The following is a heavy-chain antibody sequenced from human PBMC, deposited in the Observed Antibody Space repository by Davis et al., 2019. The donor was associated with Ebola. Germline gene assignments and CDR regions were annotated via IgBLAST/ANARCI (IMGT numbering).Heavy chain of an antibody. D-gene: IGHD3-16*01. CDR2: INHSGST. Sequence: SETLSLTCAVYGGSFSGYYWSWIRQPPGKGLEWIGEINHSGSTNYNPSLKSRVTISVDTSKNQFSLKLSSVTAADTAVYYCARQHTSHYLGADYYYGLDVWGHGTTVTVSS. V-gene: IGHV4-34*01. J-gene: IGHJ6*02. CDR1: GGSFSGYY. CDR3: ARQHTSHYLGADYYYGLDV.